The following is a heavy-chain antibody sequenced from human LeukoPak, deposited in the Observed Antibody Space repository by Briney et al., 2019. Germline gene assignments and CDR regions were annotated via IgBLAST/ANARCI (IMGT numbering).Heavy chain of an antibody. CDR1: GATFSSYA. D-gene: IGHD2-15*01. CDR3: ARVLGYCSGGSCNYYFGY. V-gene: IGHV1-69*05. Sequence: SVKVSCKASGATFSSYAISWVRQAPGQGLEWMGRIIPIFGTANYAQKFQGRVTITTDESTSTAYMELSSLRSEDTAMYYCARVLGYCSGGSCNYYFGYWGQGTLVTVSS. J-gene: IGHJ4*02. CDR2: IIPIFGTA.